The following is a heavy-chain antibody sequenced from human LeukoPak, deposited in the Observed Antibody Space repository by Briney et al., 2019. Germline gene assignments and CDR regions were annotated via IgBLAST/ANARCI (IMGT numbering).Heavy chain of an antibody. CDR2: ISWNSGSI. V-gene: IGHV3-9*01. Sequence: GGSLRLSCAASGFTFDDYAMHWVRQAPGKGLEWVSGISWNSGSIGYADSVKGRFTISRDNAKNSLYLQMNSLRAEDTALYYCAKAEGPMVRGVIDYWGQGTLVTVSS. CDR3: AKAEGPMVRGVIDY. CDR1: GFTFDDYA. J-gene: IGHJ4*02. D-gene: IGHD3-10*01.